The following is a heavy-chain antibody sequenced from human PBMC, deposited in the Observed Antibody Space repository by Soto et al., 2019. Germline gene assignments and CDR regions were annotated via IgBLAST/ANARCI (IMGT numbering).Heavy chain of an antibody. Sequence: HPGGSLRLSCAASRFTFIIYVINLFGHAPFKWLEWVSTISYDADKTFYADSVKGRFTISRDNSRDTLFLQMNSLRADDAAVYYCARRARTATTNWGAFDIWGQGTRVTVSS. D-gene: IGHD1-7*01. CDR2: ISYDADKT. CDR3: ARRARTATTNWGAFDI. J-gene: IGHJ3*02. V-gene: IGHV3-23*01. CDR1: RFTFIIYV.